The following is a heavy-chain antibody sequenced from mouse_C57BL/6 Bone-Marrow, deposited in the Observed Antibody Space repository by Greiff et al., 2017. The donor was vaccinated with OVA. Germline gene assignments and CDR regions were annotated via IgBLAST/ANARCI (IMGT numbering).Heavy chain of an antibody. CDR2: IYPGDGDT. D-gene: IGHD1-1*01. J-gene: IGHJ3*01. CDR1: GYAFSSSW. V-gene: IGHV1-82*01. Sequence: VKLQESGPELVKPGASVKISCKASGYAFSSSWMNWVKQRPGKGLEWIGRIYPGDGDTNYNGKFKGKATLTADKSSSTAYMQLSSLTSEDSAVYFCARSYCITFSYWGQGTLVTVSA. CDR3: ARSYCITFSY.